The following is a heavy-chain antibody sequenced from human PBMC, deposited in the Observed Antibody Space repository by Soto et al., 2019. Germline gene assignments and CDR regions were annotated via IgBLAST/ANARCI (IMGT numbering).Heavy chain of an antibody. CDR2: ISYDGSNK. Sequence: VQLVESGGGVVQPGRSLRLSCAASGFTFSSYAMHWVRQAPGKGLEWVAVISYDGSNKYYADSVKGRFTISRDNSKNTLYLQMNSLRAEDTAVYYCARDHVAAAGYYYYGMDVWGQGTTVTVSS. CDR3: ARDHVAAAGYYYYGMDV. CDR1: GFTFSSYA. V-gene: IGHV3-30-3*01. J-gene: IGHJ6*02. D-gene: IGHD6-13*01.